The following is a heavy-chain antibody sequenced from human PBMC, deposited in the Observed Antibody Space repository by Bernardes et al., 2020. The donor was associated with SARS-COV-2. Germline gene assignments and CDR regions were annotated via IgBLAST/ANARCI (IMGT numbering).Heavy chain of an antibody. Sequence: GGSLRLSCAASGFAFTTYAMSWVRQAPGKGLEWVATLYGGPADTHYAESVKGPFTVARDDSRSTLYLQMNSLRAEDTAVYYCAKDQISGNSRFDAFDVWGRGTRDIVSS. J-gene: IGHJ3*01. CDR1: GFAFTTYA. V-gene: IGHV3-23*01. CDR2: LYGGPADT. D-gene: IGHD3-22*01. CDR3: AKDQISGNSRFDAFDV.